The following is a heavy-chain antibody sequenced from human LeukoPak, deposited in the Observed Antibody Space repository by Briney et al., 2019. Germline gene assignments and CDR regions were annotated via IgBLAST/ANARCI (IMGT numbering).Heavy chain of an antibody. V-gene: IGHV3-48*01. J-gene: IGHJ4*02. Sequence: GGSLRLSFAASGVTFRTYSMNWVRQAPGKGLEWVSYISSSSSTIYYADSVKGRFTISRDNAKNSLYLQMNSLRVEDTAVYYCASLRATVTAPDYWGQGTLVTVSS. CDR2: ISSSSSTI. D-gene: IGHD4-17*01. CDR3: ASLRATVTAPDY. CDR1: GVTFRTYS.